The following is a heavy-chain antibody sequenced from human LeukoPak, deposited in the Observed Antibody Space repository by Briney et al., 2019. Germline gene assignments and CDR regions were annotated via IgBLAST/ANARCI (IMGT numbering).Heavy chain of an antibody. CDR2: IYHSGRT. CDR1: GYSISSGYY. CDR3: ATRNLGYCSSTSCFQDNWFDP. J-gene: IGHJ5*02. D-gene: IGHD2-2*01. V-gene: IGHV4-38-2*02. Sequence: SETLSLTCTVSGYSISSGYYWGWIRQPPGKGLEWIGSIYHSGRTFYNPSLKSRVTMSVDTSKNQFSLKLTSVTAADTAVYYCATRNLGYCSSTSCFQDNWFDPWGQGTLVTVSS.